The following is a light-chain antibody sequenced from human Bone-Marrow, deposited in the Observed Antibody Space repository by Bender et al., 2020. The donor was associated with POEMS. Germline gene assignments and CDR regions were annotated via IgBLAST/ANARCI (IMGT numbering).Light chain of an antibody. Sequence: QSALTQPRSVSGSPGQSVTISCTGATTVVDGYDPVSWYQHHPGKAPKLIIYDVSNRPSGVSNRFSGSKSGNTASLTVSGLQAEDEADYHCSSYAGSNNVVFGGGTKVTVL. CDR2: DVS. J-gene: IGLJ2*01. CDR1: TTVVDGYDP. V-gene: IGLV2-11*01. CDR3: SSYAGSNNVV.